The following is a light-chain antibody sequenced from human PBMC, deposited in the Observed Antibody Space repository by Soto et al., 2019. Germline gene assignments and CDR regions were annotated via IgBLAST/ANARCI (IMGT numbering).Light chain of an antibody. Sequence: SYELTQPPSVSVSPGQTASITCSGDELGDRYACWYQQKPGQSPVLVIFQDAKRPSGIPERFSGSNSGNTATLTISGTQAMDEADCYCQAWDSRTVVFGGGTKLTVL. CDR1: ELGDRY. V-gene: IGLV3-1*01. CDR2: QDA. CDR3: QAWDSRTVV. J-gene: IGLJ2*01.